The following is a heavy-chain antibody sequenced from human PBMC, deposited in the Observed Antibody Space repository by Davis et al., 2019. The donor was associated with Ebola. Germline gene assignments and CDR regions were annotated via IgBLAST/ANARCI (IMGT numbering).Heavy chain of an antibody. D-gene: IGHD3-22*01. J-gene: IGHJ4*02. CDR2: ISAYNGNT. CDR1: GYTFTGYY. Sequence: ASVKVSCKASGYTFTGYYMHWVRQAPGQGLEWMGWISAYNGNTNYAQKLQGRVTMTTDTSTSTAYMELRSLRSDDTAVYYCAREGWGYDSSGYYMNYWGQGTLVTVSS. V-gene: IGHV1-18*04. CDR3: AREGWGYDSSGYYMNY.